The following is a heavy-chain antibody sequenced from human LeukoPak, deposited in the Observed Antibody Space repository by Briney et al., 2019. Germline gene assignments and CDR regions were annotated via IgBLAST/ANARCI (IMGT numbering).Heavy chain of an antibody. Sequence: GGSLRLSCAVSGFTFSSYSMNWVRQAPGKGLEWVSYIHSSGNTIYYADSVKGRFTISRDNAKNSLYLQMNSLRAEDTAVYYCARKFGYWGQGTLVTVSS. J-gene: IGHJ4*02. CDR2: IHSSGNTI. V-gene: IGHV3-48*01. CDR1: GFTFSSYS. CDR3: ARKFGY.